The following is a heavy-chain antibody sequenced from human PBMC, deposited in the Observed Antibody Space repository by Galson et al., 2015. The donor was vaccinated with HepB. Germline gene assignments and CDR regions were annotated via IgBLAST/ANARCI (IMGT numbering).Heavy chain of an antibody. Sequence: SLRLSCAASGFTFSSYAMSWVRQAPGKGLEWVSAISGSGGSTYYADSVKGRFTISRDNSKNTLYLQMNSLRAEDTAVYYCAKDPPPPHIVVVPAATDYFDYWGQGTLVTVSS. CDR2: ISGSGGST. CDR3: AKDPPPPHIVVVPAATDYFDY. V-gene: IGHV3-23*01. D-gene: IGHD2-2*01. J-gene: IGHJ4*02. CDR1: GFTFSSYA.